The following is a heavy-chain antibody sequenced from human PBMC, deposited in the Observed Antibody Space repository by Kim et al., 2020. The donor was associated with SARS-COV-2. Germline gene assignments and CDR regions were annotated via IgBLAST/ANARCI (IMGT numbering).Heavy chain of an antibody. V-gene: IGHV4-34*01. CDR2: INHSGST. CDR1: GGSFSGYY. D-gene: IGHD3-16*02. J-gene: IGHJ4*02. CDR3: ARRLTPPYVWGSYRYPYYFDY. Sequence: SETLSLTCAVYGGSFSGYYWSWIRQPPGKGLEWIGEINHSGSTNYNPSLKSRVTISVDTSKNQFSLKLSSVTAADTAVYYCARRLTPPYVWGSYRYPYYFDYWGQGTLVTVSS.